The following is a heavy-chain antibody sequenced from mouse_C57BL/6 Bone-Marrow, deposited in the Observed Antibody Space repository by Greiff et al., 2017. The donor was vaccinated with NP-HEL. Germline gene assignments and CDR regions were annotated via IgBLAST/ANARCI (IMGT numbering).Heavy chain of an antibody. D-gene: IGHD2-3*01. CDR2: LRSKSNNYAT. V-gene: IGHV10-1*01. Sequence: EVQVVESGGGLVQPKGSLKLSCAASGFGFNTSAMNWVRRAPGRGLEWVARLRSKSNNYATYYADSLKDRFTISRDDSESMLYLQMNNLKTEDTAMYYCVRQGYDGYYLDYWGQGTTLTVSS. CDR1: GFGFNTSA. CDR3: VRQGYDGYYLDY. J-gene: IGHJ2*01.